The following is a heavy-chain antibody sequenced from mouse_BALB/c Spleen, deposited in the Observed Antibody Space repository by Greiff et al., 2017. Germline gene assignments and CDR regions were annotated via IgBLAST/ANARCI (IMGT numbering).Heavy chain of an antibody. J-gene: IGHJ1*01. CDR2: INPYNGDT. V-gene: IGHV1-20*02. CDR1: GYSFTGYF. Sequence: EVQLQQSGPELVKPGASVKISCKASGYSFTGYFMNWVMQSHGKSLEWIGRINPYNGDTFYNQKFKGKATLTVDKSSSTAHMELRSLASEDSAVYYCARRDGNYVGYFDVWGAGTTVTVSS. D-gene: IGHD2-1*01. CDR3: ARRDGNYVGYFDV.